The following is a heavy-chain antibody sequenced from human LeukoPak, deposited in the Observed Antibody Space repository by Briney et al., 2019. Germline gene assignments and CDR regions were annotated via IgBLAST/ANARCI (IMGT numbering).Heavy chain of an antibody. V-gene: IGHV1-3*01. Sequence: ASVKVSCKASGYTFTSYAIHWVRQAPGQSLEWMGWINAGNGNTKYSQKFQARVTITRDTSANTAYMELRSLGSEDTTIYYCARVISDCANFNCFKGYFDYWGQGTPVTVSS. CDR2: INAGNGNT. D-gene: IGHD5/OR15-5a*01. CDR1: GYTFTSYA. CDR3: ARVISDCANFNCFKGYFDY. J-gene: IGHJ4*01.